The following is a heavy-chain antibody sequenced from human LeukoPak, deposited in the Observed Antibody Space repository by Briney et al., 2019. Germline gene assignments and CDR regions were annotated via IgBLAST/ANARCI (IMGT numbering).Heavy chain of an antibody. CDR1: GFTFNDFA. CDR3: AKDGGSGFGELFKDY. J-gene: IGHJ4*02. Sequence: GGSLRLSCAASGFTFNDFAMTWVRQAPGKGLKWVSSINSGGGSTYYPDSVKGRFTISRDNSKDTLYLQMNSLRVEDTAVYYCAKDGGSGFGELFKDYWGQGTLVTVS. V-gene: IGHV3-23*01. CDR2: INSGGGST. D-gene: IGHD3-10*01.